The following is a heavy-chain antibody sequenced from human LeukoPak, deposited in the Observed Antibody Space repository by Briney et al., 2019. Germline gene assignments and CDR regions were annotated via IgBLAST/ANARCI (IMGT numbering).Heavy chain of an antibody. Sequence: GGSLRLSCAASGFTFSSYGVHWVRQAPGKGLEWVAVISYDGSNKYNADSVKGRFTISRDNSKNTLYLQMNSLRAEDTAVYYCARMPGANYYYNGMDVWAKGPRSPSP. J-gene: IGHJ6*02. CDR1: GFTFSSYG. CDR2: ISYDGSNK. D-gene: IGHD1-14*01. CDR3: ARMPGANYYYNGMDV. V-gene: IGHV3-30-3*01.